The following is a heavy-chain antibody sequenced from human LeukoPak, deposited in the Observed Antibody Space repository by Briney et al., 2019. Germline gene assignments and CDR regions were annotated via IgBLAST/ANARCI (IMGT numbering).Heavy chain of an antibody. Sequence: GRSLGLSCAASGFTFSSYAMHWVRQAPGKGLEWVAVISYDGSNKYYADSVKGRFTISRDNSKNTLYLQMNSLRAEDTAVYYCARGGLAGNFDYWGQGTLVTVSS. V-gene: IGHV3-30-3*01. CDR3: ARGGLAGNFDY. CDR2: ISYDGSNK. D-gene: IGHD6-13*01. CDR1: GFTFSSYA. J-gene: IGHJ4*02.